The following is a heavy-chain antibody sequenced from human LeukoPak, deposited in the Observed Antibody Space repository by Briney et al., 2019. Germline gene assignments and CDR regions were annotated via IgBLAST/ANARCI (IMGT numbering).Heavy chain of an antibody. V-gene: IGHV1-24*01. J-gene: IGHJ4*02. Sequence: ASVKVSCKVSGYTLTELSMHWVRQAPGKGLEWMGGFDSEDGETIYAQKFQGRVTMTEDTSTDTAYMELSSLRSEDTAVYYCATGPYFGVVIHFDYWGQGTLVTVSS. CDR3: ATGPYFGVVIHFDY. CDR1: GYTLTELS. CDR2: FDSEDGET. D-gene: IGHD3-3*01.